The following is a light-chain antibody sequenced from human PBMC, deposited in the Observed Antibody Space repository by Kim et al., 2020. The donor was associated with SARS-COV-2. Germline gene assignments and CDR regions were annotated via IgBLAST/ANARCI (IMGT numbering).Light chain of an antibody. Sequence: DIQMTQSPSSLSASVGDRVTITCQASQDISNYLNWYQQKPGKAPKLLIYDASNLETGVPSRFSGSGSGTDFTFTISSLQPEDIATYYWHRYDYPFGPGTKVDIK. CDR1: QDISNY. CDR2: DAS. J-gene: IGKJ3*01. CDR3: HRYDYP. V-gene: IGKV1-33*01.